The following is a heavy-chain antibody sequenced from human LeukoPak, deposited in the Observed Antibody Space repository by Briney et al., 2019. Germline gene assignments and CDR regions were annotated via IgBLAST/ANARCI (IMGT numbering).Heavy chain of an antibody. CDR3: TRTRYNYGYLYYFDY. CDR1: GFTFSNYA. D-gene: IGHD5-18*01. J-gene: IGHJ4*02. Sequence: PGGSLRLSCAASGFTFSNYAIHWVRQAPGKGLEYLSAVTSNGGGTYYANSVRGRFSISRDNSKNTVYLQMGSLRPEDMAVYYCTRTRYNYGYLYYFDYWGQGTLVTVSS. V-gene: IGHV3-64*01. CDR2: VTSNGGGT.